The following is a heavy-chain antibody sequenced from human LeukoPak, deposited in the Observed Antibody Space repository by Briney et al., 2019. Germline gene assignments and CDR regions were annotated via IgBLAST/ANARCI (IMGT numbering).Heavy chain of an antibody. Sequence: ASVKVSCKASGYTLTGYYMHWVRQAPGQGLEWMGWINPNSGGTNYAQKFQGRVTMTRDTSISTAYMELSRLRSEDTAVYYCAREGAQVGHGSSGYYYRGFDYWGQGTLVTVSS. CDR3: AREGAQVGHGSSGYYYRGFDY. V-gene: IGHV1-2*02. J-gene: IGHJ4*02. CDR2: INPNSGGT. CDR1: GYTLTGYY. D-gene: IGHD3-22*01.